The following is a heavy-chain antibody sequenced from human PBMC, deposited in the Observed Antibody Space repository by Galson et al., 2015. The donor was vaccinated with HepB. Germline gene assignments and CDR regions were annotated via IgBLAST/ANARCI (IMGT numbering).Heavy chain of an antibody. CDR1: GFTFSSYA. CDR3: AKGSGDDSSGWYGTYYYGMDV. V-gene: IGHV3-23*01. Sequence: SLRLSCAASGFTFSSYAMSWVRQAPGKGLEWVSAISGSGGSTYYADSVKGRFTISRDNSKNTLYLQMNSLRAEDTAVYYCAKGSGDDSSGWYGTYYYGMDVWGQGTTVTVSS. D-gene: IGHD6-19*01. J-gene: IGHJ6*02. CDR2: ISGSGGST.